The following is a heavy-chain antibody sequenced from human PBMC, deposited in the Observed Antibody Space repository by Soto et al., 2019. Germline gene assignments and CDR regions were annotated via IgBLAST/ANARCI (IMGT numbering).Heavy chain of an antibody. D-gene: IGHD3-22*01. CDR1: GFTFSNAW. CDR2: IKSKTDGGTT. J-gene: IGHJ4*02. CDR3: TIQYYYDSSGSYYFDY. V-gene: IGHV3-15*01. Sequence: GGSLRLSCAASGFTFSNAWMSWVRQAPGKGLEWVGRIKSKTDGGTTDYAAPVKGRFTISRDDSKNTLYLQMNSLKAEDTAVYYCTIQYYYDSSGSYYFDYWGQGTLVTVSS.